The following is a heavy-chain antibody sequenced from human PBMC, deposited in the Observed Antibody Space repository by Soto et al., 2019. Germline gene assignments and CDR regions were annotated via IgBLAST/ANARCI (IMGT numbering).Heavy chain of an antibody. CDR1: GYTFTGYY. CDR3: AREWGIYYYYGMDV. J-gene: IGHJ6*02. Sequence: ASVKVSCKASGYTFTGYYMHWVRQAPGQGLEWMGWINPNSGGTNYAQKFQGWVTMTRDTPISTAYMELSRLRSDDTAVYYCAREWGIYYYYGMDVWGQGTTVTVSS. CDR2: INPNSGGT. D-gene: IGHD3-16*01. V-gene: IGHV1-2*04.